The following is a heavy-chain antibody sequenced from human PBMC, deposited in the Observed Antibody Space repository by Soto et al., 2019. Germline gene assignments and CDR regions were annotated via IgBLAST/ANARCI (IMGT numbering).Heavy chain of an antibody. CDR2: ISASNGNT. Sequence: ASVKVSCKASGYTFTSYSFTWLRQGPGQGLEWMGWISASNGNTNYAQKLQGRVTMTTDTSTSTVYMELRSLRSDDTAIYYCVTVRYCSGGSCEGSYFDYWGQGTLVTVSS. J-gene: IGHJ4*02. CDR1: GYTFTSYS. D-gene: IGHD2-15*01. V-gene: IGHV1-18*01. CDR3: VTVRYCSGGSCEGSYFDY.